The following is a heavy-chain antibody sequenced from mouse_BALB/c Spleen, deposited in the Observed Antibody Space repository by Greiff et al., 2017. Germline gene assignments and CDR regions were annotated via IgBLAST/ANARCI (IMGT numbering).Heavy chain of an antibody. CDR3: AKRGHYYAMDY. CDR1: GYNFTSYW. J-gene: IGHJ4*01. CDR2: IYPGSGST. Sequence: VQLQQPGAELVKPGTSVKLSCKASGYNFTSYWINWVKLRPGQGLEWIGDIYPGSGSTNYNEKFKSKATLTVDTSSSTAYMQLSSLASEDSALYYCAKRGHYYAMDYWGQGTSVTVSS. V-gene: IGHV1-55*01.